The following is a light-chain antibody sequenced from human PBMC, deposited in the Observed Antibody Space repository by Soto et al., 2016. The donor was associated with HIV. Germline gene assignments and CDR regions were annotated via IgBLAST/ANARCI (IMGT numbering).Light chain of an antibody. CDR2: QDT. V-gene: IGLV3-1*01. CDR3: QAWDSSTGV. Sequence: SYELTQPPSVSVSPGQTARITCSGDKLWEKYVSWYQQKPGQSPVLVFYQDTMRPSGIPERFSGSNSGNTATLTISGTQTMDEADYYCQAWDSSTGVFGGGTELTVL. CDR1: KLWEKY. J-gene: IGLJ2*01.